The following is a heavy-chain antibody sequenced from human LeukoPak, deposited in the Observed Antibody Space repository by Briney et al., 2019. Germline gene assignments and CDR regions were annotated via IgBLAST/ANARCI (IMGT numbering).Heavy chain of an antibody. D-gene: IGHD5-24*01. CDR2: IKQGGSEK. V-gene: IGHV3-7*01. CDR1: GFTVSSNY. Sequence: PGGSLRLSCAASGFTVSSNYMSWVRQAPGKGLEWVANIKQGGSEKFYVDSVKGRFTISRDNAKNSLYLQMSSLRAEDTAVYYCAREVATTYFDYWGQGTLVTVSS. CDR3: AREVATTYFDY. J-gene: IGHJ4*02.